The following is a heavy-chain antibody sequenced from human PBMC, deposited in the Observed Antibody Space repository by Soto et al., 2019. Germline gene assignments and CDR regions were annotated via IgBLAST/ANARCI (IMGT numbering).Heavy chain of an antibody. J-gene: IGHJ6*02. CDR1: GYSFTSYW. Sequence: GESLKISCQGSGYSFTSYWIGWVRQMPGKGLEWMGIIYPGDSDTRYSPSFQGQVTISADKSISTAYLQWSSLKASDTAMYYCARGYCISTSCHSHGPHYGMDVWGQGTTVTVSS. CDR3: ARGYCISTSCHSHGPHYGMDV. D-gene: IGHD2-2*01. V-gene: IGHV5-51*01. CDR2: IYPGDSDT.